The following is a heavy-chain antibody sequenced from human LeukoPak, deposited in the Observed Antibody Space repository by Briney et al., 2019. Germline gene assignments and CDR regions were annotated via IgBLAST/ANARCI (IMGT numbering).Heavy chain of an antibody. Sequence: SQTLSLTCAISGDSVSSNSAAWNWMRQSPSRGLEWLGRTYYRSKWYNDYAVSVKSRITINSDTSKNQFSLQLNSVTPEDTAVYYCARGFHSSGYYRLGYYYGMDVRGQGTTVTVSS. CDR3: ARGFHSSGYYRLGYYYGMDV. V-gene: IGHV6-1*01. CDR2: TYYRSKWYN. D-gene: IGHD3-22*01. CDR1: GDSVSSNSAA. J-gene: IGHJ6*02.